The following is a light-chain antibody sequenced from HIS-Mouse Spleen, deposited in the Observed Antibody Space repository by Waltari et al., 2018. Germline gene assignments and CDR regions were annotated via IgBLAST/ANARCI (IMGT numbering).Light chain of an antibody. Sequence: QSVLTQPPSASGTPGQRVTISCSGSSSNIGSNYVYWYQQLPGTAPNLLIYRNNQRPSGVPDRFSGSKSGTSASLAISGLRSEDEADYYCAAWDDSLSGVFGGGTKLTVL. CDR1: SSNIGSNY. CDR3: AAWDDSLSGV. V-gene: IGLV1-47*01. CDR2: RNN. J-gene: IGLJ3*02.